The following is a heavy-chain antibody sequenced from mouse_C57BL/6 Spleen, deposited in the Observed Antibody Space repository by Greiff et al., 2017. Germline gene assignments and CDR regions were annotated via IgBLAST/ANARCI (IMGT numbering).Heavy chain of an antibody. D-gene: IGHD1-1*01. CDR3: ARVYYGSSYDYAMDY. J-gene: IGHJ4*01. V-gene: IGHV1-69*01. CDR2: IDPSDSYT. CDR1: GYTFTSYW. Sequence: QVQLQQPGAELVMPGASVKLSCKASGYTFTSYWMHWVKQRPGQGLEWIGEIDPSDSYTNYNQKFKGKSTLTVDKSSSTAYMQLSSLTSEDSAVYYGARVYYGSSYDYAMDYWGQGTSVTVSS.